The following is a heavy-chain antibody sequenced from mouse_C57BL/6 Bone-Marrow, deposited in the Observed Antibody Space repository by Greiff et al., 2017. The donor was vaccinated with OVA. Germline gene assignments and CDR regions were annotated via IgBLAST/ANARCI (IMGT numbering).Heavy chain of an antibody. D-gene: IGHD1-1*01. CDR1: GFNIKDDY. Sequence: QVQLQQSGAELVRPGASVKLSCTASGFNIKDDYMHWVKQRPEQGLEWIGEIYPRSGNTYYNEKFKGKATLTADKSSSTAYMELRSLTSEDSAVYFCYYGSSYVGFYWGQGTTLTVSS. V-gene: IGHV1-81*01. CDR2: IYPRSGNT. J-gene: IGHJ2*01. CDR3: YYGSSYVGFY.